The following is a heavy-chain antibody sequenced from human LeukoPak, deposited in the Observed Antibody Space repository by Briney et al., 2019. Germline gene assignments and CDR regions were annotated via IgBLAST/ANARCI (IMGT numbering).Heavy chain of an antibody. D-gene: IGHD3-22*01. Sequence: SVKVSCKASGGTFSSYAISWVRQAPGQGLEWMGGIIPIFGSANYAQKFQGRVTITADESTSTAYMELSSLRSEDTAVYYCARGPDYYDSSGYYGLLDWGQGTLVTVSS. J-gene: IGHJ4*02. CDR2: IIPIFGSA. V-gene: IGHV1-69*13. CDR1: GGTFSSYA. CDR3: ARGPDYYDSSGYYGLLD.